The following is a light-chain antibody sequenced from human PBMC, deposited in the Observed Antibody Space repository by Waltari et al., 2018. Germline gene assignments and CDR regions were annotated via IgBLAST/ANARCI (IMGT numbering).Light chain of an antibody. CDR2: QVS. CDR3: GQNTHLPT. V-gene: IGKV2-30*02. J-gene: IGKJ1*01. Sequence: DVVMTQSPVSLPITPGQPATISCRSSQGLVHSDGKTYLSWYQQKSGQPPRLLIYQVSTRSSGVPDRFSGSGAGTDFTLKISRVEAEDVGVYCCGQNTHLPTFGLGTKVEIK. CDR1: QGLVHSDGKTY.